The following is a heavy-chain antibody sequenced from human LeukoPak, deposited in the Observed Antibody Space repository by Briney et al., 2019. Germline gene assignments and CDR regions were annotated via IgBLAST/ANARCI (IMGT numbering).Heavy chain of an antibody. D-gene: IGHD2-15*01. V-gene: IGHV3-15*01. CDR1: GFTFSNAW. CDR2: IKSKTDSGTT. CDR3: TTEPPGYRSGGSCYGGY. Sequence: GGSLRLSCAASGFTFSNAWMSWVRQAPGKGLEWVGRIKSKTDSGTTDYAAPVKGRFSISRDDSKNTLYLQMNSLKTEDTAVYYCTTEPPGYRSGGSCYGGYWGQGTLVTVSS. J-gene: IGHJ4*02.